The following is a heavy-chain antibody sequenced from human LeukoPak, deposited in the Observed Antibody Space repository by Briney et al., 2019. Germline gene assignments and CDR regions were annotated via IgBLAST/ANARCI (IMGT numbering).Heavy chain of an antibody. CDR2: ISAYNGNT. CDR1: GGTFSSYA. J-gene: IGHJ4*02. V-gene: IGHV1-18*01. Sequence: GASVKVSCKASGGTFSSYAISWVRQAPGQGLEWMGWISAYNGNTNYAQKLQGRVTMTTDTSTSTAYMELRSLRSDDTAVYYCARVGATRNYFDYWGQGTLVTVSS. CDR3: ARVGATRNYFDY. D-gene: IGHD1-26*01.